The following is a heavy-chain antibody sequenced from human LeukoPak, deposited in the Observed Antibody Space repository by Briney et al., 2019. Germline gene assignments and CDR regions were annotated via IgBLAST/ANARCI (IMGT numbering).Heavy chain of an antibody. V-gene: IGHV3-30-3*01. CDR3: AKGHCSSTSCYGTGFDY. CDR1: GFTFSSYA. Sequence: QPGRSLRLSCAASGFTFSSYAMHWVRQAPGKGLEWVAVISYDGSNKYYADSVKGRFTISRDNSKNTLYLQMNSLRVEGTAVYYCAKGHCSSTSCYGTGFDYWGQGTLVTVSS. J-gene: IGHJ4*02. CDR2: ISYDGSNK. D-gene: IGHD2-2*01.